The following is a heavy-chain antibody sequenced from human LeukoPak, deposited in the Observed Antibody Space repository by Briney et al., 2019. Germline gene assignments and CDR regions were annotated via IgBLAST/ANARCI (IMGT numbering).Heavy chain of an antibody. CDR2: ISSSSSYI. V-gene: IGHV3-21*01. CDR3: AGDGGCSGGSCYQDY. D-gene: IGHD2-15*01. J-gene: IGHJ4*02. CDR1: GFTFSSYS. Sequence: GGSLRLSSAASGFTFSSYSMNWVRQAPGKGLEWVSSISSSSSYIYYADSVKGRFTISRDNAKNSLYLQMNSLRAEDTAVYYCAGDGGCSGGSCYQDYWGQGTLVTVSS.